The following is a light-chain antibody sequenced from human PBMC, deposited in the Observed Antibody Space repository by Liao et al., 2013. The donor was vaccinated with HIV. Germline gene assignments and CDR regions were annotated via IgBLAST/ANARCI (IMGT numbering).Light chain of an antibody. Sequence: SFDLTQPPSVAVSAGQTASITCSGQGLGDKFTCWFQQRPGQSPVMIIYEDSKRPSGIPERFSASNSGDTATLTISGTQAMDEADYFCQTWDKSLGVFGTGTKVTVL. V-gene: IGLV3-1*01. CDR3: QTWDKSLGV. CDR2: EDS. CDR1: GLGDKF. J-gene: IGLJ1*01.